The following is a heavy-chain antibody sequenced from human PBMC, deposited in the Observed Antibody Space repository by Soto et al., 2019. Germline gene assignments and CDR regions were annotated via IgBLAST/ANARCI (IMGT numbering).Heavy chain of an antibody. CDR3: ARGIAAAGKGWFDP. CDR1: GYTFTSYG. Sequence: ASVKVSCKASGYTFTSYGISWVRQAPGQGLEWMGWISAYNGNTNYAQKLQGRVTMTTDTSTSTAYMELRGLRSDDTAVYYCARGIAAAGKGWFDPWGQGTLVTVSS. J-gene: IGHJ5*02. D-gene: IGHD6-13*01. CDR2: ISAYNGNT. V-gene: IGHV1-18*01.